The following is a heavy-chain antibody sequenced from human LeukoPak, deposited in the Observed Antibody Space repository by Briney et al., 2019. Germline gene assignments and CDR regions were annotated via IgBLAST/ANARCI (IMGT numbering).Heavy chain of an antibody. V-gene: IGHV1-69*13. CDR1: GGTFSSYG. CDR3: ARDRSGSSSGWPRAFDI. D-gene: IGHD6-19*01. J-gene: IGHJ3*02. CDR2: IIVIFGTA. Sequence: SVKVSCKASGGTFSSYGISWVRQAPGQGLEWMGGIIVIFGTANYAQRFQGRVTITADESTSTAYMELSSLRSEDTAVYYCARDRSGSSSGWPRAFDIWGQGTMVTVSS.